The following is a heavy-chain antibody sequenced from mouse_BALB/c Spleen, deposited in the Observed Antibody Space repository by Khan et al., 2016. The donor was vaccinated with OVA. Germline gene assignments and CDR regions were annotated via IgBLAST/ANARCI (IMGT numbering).Heavy chain of an antibody. CDR3: ARDGYYLDY. D-gene: IGHD2-3*01. CDR1: GYSITSGYS. J-gene: IGHJ2*01. CDR2: IYYSGST. Sequence: EVKLLESGPDLVKPSQSLSLTCTVTGYSITSGYSWHWIRQFPGNKLEWMGYIYYSGSTNNNPYLKSQITITRDTSKNQFFLQLNSVTTEDTATYYCARDGYYLDYWGQGTTLTVSS. V-gene: IGHV3-1*02.